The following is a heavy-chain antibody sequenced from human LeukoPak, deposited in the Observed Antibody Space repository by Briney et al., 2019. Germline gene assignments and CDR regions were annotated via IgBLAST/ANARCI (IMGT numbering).Heavy chain of an antibody. CDR1: GFTVSSNY. CDR3: ARDTTATGSWYDAFDI. J-gene: IGHJ3*02. Sequence: GGSLRLSCAASGFTVSSNYMSWVRQAPGKGLEWVSVIYSGGSTYYVDSVKGRFTISRDNSKNTLYPQMNSLRAEDTAMYFCARDTTATGSWYDAFDIWGQGTVVTVSS. V-gene: IGHV3-66*01. D-gene: IGHD6-13*01. CDR2: IYSGGST.